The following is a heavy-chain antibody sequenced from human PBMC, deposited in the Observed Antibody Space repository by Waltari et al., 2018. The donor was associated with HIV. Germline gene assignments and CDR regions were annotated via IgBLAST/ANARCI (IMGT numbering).Heavy chain of an antibody. CDR1: GITISRYA. V-gene: IGHV3-23*01. J-gene: IGHJ4*02. Sequence: LETGGKLVKTGGSLTLSYTASGITISRYASKWIRQAPGKGLGWVSGISGSGGDTLFADSVKGRFTISRDASTVYLSMNRLTAEDTAVYYCAKVGLSGRWLLRRPFYFDYWGQGILVTVSS. CDR3: AKVGLSGRWLLRRPFYFDY. CDR2: ISGSGGDT. D-gene: IGHD3-10*01.